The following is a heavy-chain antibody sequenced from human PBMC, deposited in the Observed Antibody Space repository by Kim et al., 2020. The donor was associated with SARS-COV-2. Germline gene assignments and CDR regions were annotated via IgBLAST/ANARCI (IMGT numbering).Heavy chain of an antibody. CDR3: AKDWGYYGDDGMDV. V-gene: IGHV3-30*18. D-gene: IGHD4-17*01. Sequence: GGSLRLSCAASGLTISDFGMHWVRQAPGKGLEWVAVISYDGSKKYYGDPVKGRFTISRDNSKNTLYVQMNSLRVEDTAVYFCAKDWGYYGDDGMDVGGQGTKVTVSS. J-gene: IGHJ6*02. CDR1: GLTISDFG. CDR2: ISYDGSKK.